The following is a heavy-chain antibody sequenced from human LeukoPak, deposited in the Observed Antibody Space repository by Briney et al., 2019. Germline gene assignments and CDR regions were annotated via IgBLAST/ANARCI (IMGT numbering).Heavy chain of an antibody. CDR1: GVTSCSFA. CDR3: AKDGRGGVPRAFDI. CDR2: ISINSGGT. V-gene: IGHV3-23*01. Sequence: GGSLRLSCAASGVTSCSFAMSWVRHAPREGLEWVSSISINSGGTYYADSVKGRFTISRDNSKNTLYLQMNSLRAEDTAVYYCAKDGRGGVPRAFDIWGQGTMVTVSS. D-gene: IGHD2-15*01. J-gene: IGHJ3*02.